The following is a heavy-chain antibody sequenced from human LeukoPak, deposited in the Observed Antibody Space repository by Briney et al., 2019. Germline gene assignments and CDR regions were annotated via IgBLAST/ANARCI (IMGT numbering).Heavy chain of an antibody. Sequence: SETLSLTCAVSGGSISSSIWWSWVRQPPGKGLEWIGEIYHSGTTNYNPSLKSRVTISLDKSKNQFSLRLSSVTAADTAVYYCARRGDGSSWFSDYWGQGTLVTVSS. J-gene: IGHJ4*02. CDR2: IYHSGTT. CDR3: ARRGDGSSWFSDY. D-gene: IGHD6-13*01. CDR1: GGSISSSIW. V-gene: IGHV4-4*02.